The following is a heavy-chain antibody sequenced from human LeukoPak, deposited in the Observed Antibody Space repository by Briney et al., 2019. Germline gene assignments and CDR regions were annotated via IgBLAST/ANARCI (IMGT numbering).Heavy chain of an antibody. J-gene: IGHJ4*02. CDR1: GGSISSYY. CDR3: AGTYYYDSSAPMGDY. CDR2: IFYSGST. V-gene: IGHV4-59*08. Sequence: SETLSLTCTVSGGSISSYYWSWIRQPPGKGLEWIGNIFYSGSTNYNPSLKSRVAISLDTSKNQFSLKLSSVTAADTAVYYCAGTYYYDSSAPMGDYWGQGTLVTVSS. D-gene: IGHD3-22*01.